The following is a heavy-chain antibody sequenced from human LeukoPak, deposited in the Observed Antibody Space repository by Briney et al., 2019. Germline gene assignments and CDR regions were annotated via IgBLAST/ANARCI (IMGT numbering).Heavy chain of an antibody. Sequence: SETLSLTCTVSGGSISRYYWSWIRQPPGKGLEWIGCIYYSGSTNYNPSLKSRVTISVDTSKNQFSLKLRSVTAADTAVYYCARAIAALTNWFDPWGQGTLVTVSS. V-gene: IGHV4-59*01. CDR1: GGSISRYY. D-gene: IGHD6-6*01. CDR3: ARAIAALTNWFDP. J-gene: IGHJ5*02. CDR2: IYYSGST.